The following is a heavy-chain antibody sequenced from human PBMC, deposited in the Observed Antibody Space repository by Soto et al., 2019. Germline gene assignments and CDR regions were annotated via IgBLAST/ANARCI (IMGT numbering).Heavy chain of an antibody. J-gene: IGHJ3*02. D-gene: IGHD2-2*01. V-gene: IGHV4-31*02. CDR2: VHYSGTT. CDR3: ARDRKTWCSGNTCYEQDAFDI. Sequence: WTWIRQHPGKGLEWLGNVHYSGTTYYNPSLKSRVTISVDTSKNHFSLKLSSVTAADTAVYYCARDRKTWCSGNTCYEQDAFDIWGQGTMVTFSS.